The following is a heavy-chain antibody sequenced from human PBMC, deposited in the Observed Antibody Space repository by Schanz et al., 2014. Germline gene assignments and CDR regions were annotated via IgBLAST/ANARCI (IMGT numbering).Heavy chain of an antibody. CDR2: ISTSGST. V-gene: IGHV4-61*02. Sequence: QVQLQESGPGLVKPSETLSLTCTVSGGSISSDSYSWSWIRQPAGKGLEWIGPISTSGSTNYNPSLKSRLTISLDKSKSQFSLTRNAVTAADTAVYYCARDERDLPRSLFVFWGQGTLVTVSS. D-gene: IGHD2-2*01. CDR3: ARDERDLPRSLFVF. CDR1: GGSISSDSYS. J-gene: IGHJ4*02.